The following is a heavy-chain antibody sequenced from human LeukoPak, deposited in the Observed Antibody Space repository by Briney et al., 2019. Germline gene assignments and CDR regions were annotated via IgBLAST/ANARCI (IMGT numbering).Heavy chain of an antibody. Sequence: GASVKVSCKASGGTFSSYAISWVRQAPGQGLEWMGGIIPIFGTANYAQKFQGRVTITADESTSTAYMELSSLRSEDTAVYYCARVGEYSLSYYYYMDVWGKGTTVTVSS. J-gene: IGHJ6*03. CDR2: IIPIFGTA. CDR3: ARVGEYSLSYYYYMDV. CDR1: GGTFSSYA. V-gene: IGHV1-69*13. D-gene: IGHD6-6*01.